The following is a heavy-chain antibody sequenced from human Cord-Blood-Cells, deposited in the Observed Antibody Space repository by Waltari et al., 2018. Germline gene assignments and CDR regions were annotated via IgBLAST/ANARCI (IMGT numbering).Heavy chain of an antibody. CDR3: ASAAGLYYYYYYGMDV. V-gene: IGHV4-39*01. CDR1: GGSISSSSYY. J-gene: IGHJ6*02. Sequence: QLQLQESGPGLVKPSETLSLTCTVSGGSISSSSYYWGWIRQPPGKGLEWIGSIYYSGRTYYNPSLKSRVTISVDTSKNQFSLKLSSVTAADTAVYYCASAAGLYYYYYYGMDVWGQGTTVTVSS. D-gene: IGHD6-13*01. CDR2: IYYSGRT.